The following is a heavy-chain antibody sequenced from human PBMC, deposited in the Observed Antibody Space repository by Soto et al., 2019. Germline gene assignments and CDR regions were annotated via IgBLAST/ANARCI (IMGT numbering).Heavy chain of an antibody. J-gene: IGHJ4*02. D-gene: IGHD3-3*01. CDR1: GFSLSNARMG. Sequence: QVTLKESGPVLVKPTETLTLTCTVSGFSLSNARMGVSWIRQPPGKALEWLAHIFSNDEKSYSTSLKSRLTISKDATKSQVVLTMTNMDPVDTATYYCARINYDFWSGYYTWDYWGQGTLVTVSS. CDR2: IFSNDEK. V-gene: IGHV2-26*01. CDR3: ARINYDFWSGYYTWDY.